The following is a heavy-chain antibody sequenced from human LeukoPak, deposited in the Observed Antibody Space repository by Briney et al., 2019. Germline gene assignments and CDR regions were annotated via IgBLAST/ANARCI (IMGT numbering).Heavy chain of an antibody. V-gene: IGHV1-69*01. CDR3: ARENSGYSYGYSRYYYYGMDV. D-gene: IGHD5-18*01. J-gene: IGHJ6*02. CDR2: IIPIFGTA. Sequence: GASVKVSCKASGGTFSSYAISWVRQAPGQGLEWMGGIIPIFGTANYAQKFQGRVTITADESTSTAYMELSSLRSEDTAVYYCARENSGYSYGYSRYYYYGMDVWGQGTTVTVSS. CDR1: GGTFSSYA.